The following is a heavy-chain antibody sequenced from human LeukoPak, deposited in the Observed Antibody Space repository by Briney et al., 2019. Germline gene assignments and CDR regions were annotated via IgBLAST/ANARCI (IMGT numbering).Heavy chain of an antibody. Sequence: ASVKVSCKASGYTFTTYSISWVRQAPGQGLEWMGWINTYNGNTNYAQKLRGRVTMTTDTSTSTAYMELRSLTSDDTVVYYCARVPVSGDYYGSGSYFDYWGQGTLVTVSS. J-gene: IGHJ4*02. D-gene: IGHD3-10*01. V-gene: IGHV1-18*01. CDR1: GYTFTTYS. CDR3: ARVPVSGDYYGSGSYFDY. CDR2: INTYNGNT.